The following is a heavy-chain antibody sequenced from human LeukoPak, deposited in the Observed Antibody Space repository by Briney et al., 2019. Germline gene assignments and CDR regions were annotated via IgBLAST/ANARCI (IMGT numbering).Heavy chain of an antibody. J-gene: IGHJ3*02. CDR1: GFTFSSYG. V-gene: IGHV3-30*02. D-gene: IGHD4-11*01. CDR2: IRYDGSNK. Sequence: PGGSLRLSCAASGFTFSSYGMHWVRQAPGKGLEWVAFIRYDGSNKYYADSVKGRFTISRDNSKNTLHLQMNSLRAEDTAVYYCAKYRLGTALYDAFDIWGQGTMVTVSS. CDR3: AKYRLGTALYDAFDI.